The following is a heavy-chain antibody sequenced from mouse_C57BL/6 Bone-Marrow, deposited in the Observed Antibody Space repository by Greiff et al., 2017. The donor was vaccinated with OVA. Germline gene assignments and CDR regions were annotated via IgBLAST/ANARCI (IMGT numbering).Heavy chain of an antibody. V-gene: IGHV2-9-1*01. CDR1: GFSLTSYA. D-gene: IGHD2-5*01. CDR3: ARTDYYSNYAFAY. J-gene: IGHJ3*01. CDR2: IWTGGGT. Sequence: VQLMESGPGLVAPSQSLSLTCAASGFSLTSYAISWVRQPPGKGLEWLGVIWTGGGTNYNSALKSRLSISKDNTTKQIFLKMNSLQTDDTARYYCARTDYYSNYAFAYWGQGTLVTVSA.